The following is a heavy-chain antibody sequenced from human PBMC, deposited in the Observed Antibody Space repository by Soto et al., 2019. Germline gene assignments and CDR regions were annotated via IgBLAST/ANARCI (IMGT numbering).Heavy chain of an antibody. CDR2: IKQDGSEK. J-gene: IGHJ4*02. D-gene: IGHD2-15*01. Sequence: EVQLVESGGGLVQPGGSLRLSCAASGFTFSSYWMSWVRQAPGKGLEWVANIKQDGSEKYYVDSVKGRFTISRDNAKNSLYLQMNSLRAEDTAVYYCARQAGYCSGGSCHVGPYYFDYWGQGTLVTVSS. CDR3: ARQAGYCSGGSCHVGPYYFDY. CDR1: GFTFSSYW. V-gene: IGHV3-7*01.